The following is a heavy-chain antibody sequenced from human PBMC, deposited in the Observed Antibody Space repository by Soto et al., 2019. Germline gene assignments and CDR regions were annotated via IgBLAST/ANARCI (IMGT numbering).Heavy chain of an antibody. CDR1: GDSISNSNYC. Sequence: SETLSLTCTDSGDSISNSNYCWGWIRQPPGKGLEWIANIYYSGITYCNPSLKSRVAISVDTSKNQFSLKLSSVTAADMAIYYCARSNSGYYKWFDPWGQGTLVT. D-gene: IGHD3-22*01. J-gene: IGHJ5*02. CDR3: ARSNSGYYKWFDP. CDR2: IYYSGIT. V-gene: IGHV4-39*01.